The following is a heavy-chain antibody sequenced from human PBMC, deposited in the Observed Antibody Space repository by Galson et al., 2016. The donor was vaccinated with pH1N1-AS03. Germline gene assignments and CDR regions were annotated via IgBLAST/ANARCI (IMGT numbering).Heavy chain of an antibody. CDR1: GFIFTNYS. CDR2: ISSSTSYI. CDR3: SRGDYCSSTSCFWPPLYGMDV. V-gene: IGHV3-21*01. Sequence: LRLSCAASGFIFTNYSMNWVRQAPGQGLEWVSSISSSTSYIYYGDSVQGRFTVSRDNVKNSLYLQMTSLRAEDTAVYYRSRGDYCSSTSCFWPPLYGMDVWGQGTTVTVSS. D-gene: IGHD2-2*01. J-gene: IGHJ6*02.